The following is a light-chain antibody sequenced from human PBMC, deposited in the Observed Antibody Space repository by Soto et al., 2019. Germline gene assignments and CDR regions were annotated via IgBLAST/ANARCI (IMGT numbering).Light chain of an antibody. J-gene: IGKJ5*01. CDR2: EVS. V-gene: IGKV1-39*01. CDR3: QQSFLTPT. CDR1: QNIRNF. Sequence: DSQMTQSPCSLPASVGDRVTITCRASQNIRNFLNWYQQKPGKAPKLLIYEVSRLQGGVPSRFSGSRSGTDFTLTISSLQPEDFATYYCQQSFLTPTFGQGTRLEI.